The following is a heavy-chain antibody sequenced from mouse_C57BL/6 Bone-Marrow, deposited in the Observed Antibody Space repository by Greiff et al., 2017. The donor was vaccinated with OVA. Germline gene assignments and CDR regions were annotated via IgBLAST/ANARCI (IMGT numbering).Heavy chain of an antibody. D-gene: IGHD5-5*01. Sequence: QVQLKQSGAELARPGASVKLSCKASGYTFTSYGISWVKQRTGQGLEWIGEIYPRSGNTYYNEKFKGKATLTADKSSSTAYMELRSLTSEDSAVYFCARVYLFAYWGQGTLVTVSA. V-gene: IGHV1-81*01. CDR1: GYTFTSYG. CDR3: ARVYLFAY. J-gene: IGHJ3*01. CDR2: IYPRSGNT.